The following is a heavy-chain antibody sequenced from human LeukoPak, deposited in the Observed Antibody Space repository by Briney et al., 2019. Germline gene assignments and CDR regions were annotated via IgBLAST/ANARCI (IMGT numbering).Heavy chain of an antibody. J-gene: IGHJ3*02. V-gene: IGHV1-2*02. CDR1: GYTFTGNY. Sequence: VASVTVSCKASGYTFTGNYMHWVRQAPGQGLEWMGWINPNNSATNYAQRFQGRVTMTRETSISTAYMELSRLRSGDTAVYYCAREINVPGFDAFDIWGQGTMVTVSS. D-gene: IGHD2-2*01. CDR3: AREINVPGFDAFDI. CDR2: INPNNSAT.